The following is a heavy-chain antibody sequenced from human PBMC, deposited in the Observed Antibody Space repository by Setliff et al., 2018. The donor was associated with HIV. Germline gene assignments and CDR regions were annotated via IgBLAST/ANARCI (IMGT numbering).Heavy chain of an antibody. Sequence: GPSVKVSCKASGYTFTSYGLSWVRQAPGQGLEWMGWISDYNSNTEYAQKLQGRVTMTKDTSTSTAYMELRSLRPDDTAVYFCARRADWFDLWGQGTLVTVSS. CDR3: ARRADWFDL. V-gene: IGHV1-18*01. CDR2: ISDYNSNT. CDR1: GYTFTSYG. J-gene: IGHJ5*02.